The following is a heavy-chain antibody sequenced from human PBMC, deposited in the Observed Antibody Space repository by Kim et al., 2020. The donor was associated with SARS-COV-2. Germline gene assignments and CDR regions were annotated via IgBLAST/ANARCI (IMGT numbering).Heavy chain of an antibody. CDR1: GGSFSGYY. CDR3: ARGPSYYYDSSGSLHLFDY. Sequence: SETLSLTCAVYGGSFSGYYWSWIRQPPGKGLEWIGEINHSGSTNYNPSLKSRVTISVDTSKNQFSLKLSSVTAADTAVYYCARGPSYYYDSSGSLHLFDYWGQGTLVTVSS. CDR2: INHSGST. J-gene: IGHJ4*02. V-gene: IGHV4-34*01. D-gene: IGHD3-22*01.